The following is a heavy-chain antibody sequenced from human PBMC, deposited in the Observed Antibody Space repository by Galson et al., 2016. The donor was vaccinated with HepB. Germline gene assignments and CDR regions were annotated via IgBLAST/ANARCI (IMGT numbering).Heavy chain of an antibody. D-gene: IGHD6-19*01. CDR1: GFTFSTYW. V-gene: IGHV3-48*04. J-gene: IGHJ3*01. CDR3: ARDYGSGWLSGALDV. CDR2: ISDSGTTT. Sequence: SLRLSCAASGFTFSTYWMHWVRQAPGKGLEWITFISDSGTTTNYADSVKGRFSVSRDDVANSVYLQMDSLRGEDTALYYCARDYGSGWLSGALDVWGPGTVVIVSS.